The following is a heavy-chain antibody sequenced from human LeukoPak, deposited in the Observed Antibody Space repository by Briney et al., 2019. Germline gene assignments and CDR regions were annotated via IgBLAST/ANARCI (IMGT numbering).Heavy chain of an antibody. J-gene: IGHJ3*02. D-gene: IGHD3-3*01. CDR1: GGTFSSYA. V-gene: IGHV1-69*04. CDR3: ARVEITIFGGDAFDI. CDR2: IIPILGIA. Sequence: SVKVSCKASGGTFSSYAISWVRQAPGQGPEWMGRIIPILGIANYAQKFQGRVTITADKSTSTAYMELSSLRSEDTAVYYCARVEITIFGGDAFDIWGQGTMVTVSS.